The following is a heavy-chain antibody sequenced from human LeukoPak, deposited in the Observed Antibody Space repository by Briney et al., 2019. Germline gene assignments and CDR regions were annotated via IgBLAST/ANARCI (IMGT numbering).Heavy chain of an antibody. CDR2: IIPIFGTA. CDR3: ARGQMYCGGDCLDY. J-gene: IGHJ4*02. Sequence: SVKVSCKASGGTFSSYAISWVRQAPGQGLEWMGRIIPIFGTANYAQKFQGRVTITTDESTSAAYMELSSLRSEGTAVYYCARGQMYCGGDCLDYWGQGTLVTVSS. V-gene: IGHV1-69*05. CDR1: GGTFSSYA. D-gene: IGHD2-21*02.